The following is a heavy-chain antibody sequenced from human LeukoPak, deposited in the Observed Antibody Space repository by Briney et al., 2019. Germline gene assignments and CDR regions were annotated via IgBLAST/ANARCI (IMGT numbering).Heavy chain of an antibody. CDR1: GDSVTNDFF. J-gene: IGHJ4*02. CDR2: FCLGRDT. CDR3: ARWASISRQPGGFFDH. V-gene: IGHV4-38-2*02. Sequence: SETLSLTCTVSGDSVTNDFFWGWVRQPPGKELEWIGSFCLGRDTYYRPSLKSRVTISVDTSKNQFTLNLNSVTAADTAVYYCARWASISRQPGGFFDHWGQGTLVTVSS. D-gene: IGHD3-16*01.